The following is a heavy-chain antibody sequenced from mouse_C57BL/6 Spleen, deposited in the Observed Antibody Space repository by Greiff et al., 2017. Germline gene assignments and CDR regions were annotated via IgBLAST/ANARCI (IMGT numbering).Heavy chain of an antibody. D-gene: IGHD2-4*01. Sequence: QVQLQQPGAELVRPGSSVKLSCKASGYTFTSYWMDWVKQRPGQGLEWIGNIYPSDSATHYNQKFKDKATLTVDKSSSTAYMQLSSLTSEDSAVYYCARGGDYGVFDYWGQGTTLTVSS. J-gene: IGHJ2*01. CDR3: ARGGDYGVFDY. CDR1: GYTFTSYW. CDR2: IYPSDSAT. V-gene: IGHV1-61*01.